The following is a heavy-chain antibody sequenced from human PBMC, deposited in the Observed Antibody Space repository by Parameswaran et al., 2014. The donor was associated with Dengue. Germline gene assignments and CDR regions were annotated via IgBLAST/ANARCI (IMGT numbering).Heavy chain of an antibody. V-gene: IGHV3-23*01. J-gene: IGHJ6*02. CDR3: AKDSYYYYYGMDV. Sequence: WIRQPPGKGLEWVSAISGSGGSTYYADSVKGRFTISRDNSKNTLYLQMNSLRAEDTAVYYCAKDSYYYYYGMDVWGQGTTVTVSS. CDR2: ISGSGGST.